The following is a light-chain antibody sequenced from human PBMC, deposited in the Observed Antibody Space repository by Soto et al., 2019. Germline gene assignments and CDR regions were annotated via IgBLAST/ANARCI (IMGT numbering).Light chain of an antibody. CDR2: DAS. CDR3: QQYDNLPIT. CDR1: QNINNY. Sequence: IKMTQSPSSLSALVGDRVTIICKASQNINNYLNWYQKKPGRAPKLLIYDASNWEAGVPSRFRGSGSGTDFNFTISSLQPEDIATYYCQQYDNLPITFGQGTRLDIK. V-gene: IGKV1-33*01. J-gene: IGKJ5*01.